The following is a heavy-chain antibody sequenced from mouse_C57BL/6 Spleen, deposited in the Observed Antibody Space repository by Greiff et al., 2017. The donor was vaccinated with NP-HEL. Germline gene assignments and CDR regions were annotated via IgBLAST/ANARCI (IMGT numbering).Heavy chain of an antibody. V-gene: IGHV1-66*01. CDR2: IYPGSGNT. CDR3: ARALRSPYYYAMDY. D-gene: IGHD1-1*01. J-gene: IGHJ4*01. Sequence: VQLQQSGPELVKPGASVKISCKASGYSFTSYYIHWVKQRPGQGLEWIGWIYPGSGNTKYNEKFKGKATLTADTSSSTAYMQLSSLTSEDSAVYYCARALRSPYYYAMDYWGQGTSVTVSS. CDR1: GYSFTSYY.